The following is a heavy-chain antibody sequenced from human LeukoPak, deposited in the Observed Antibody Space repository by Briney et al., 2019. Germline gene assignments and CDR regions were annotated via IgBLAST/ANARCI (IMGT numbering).Heavy chain of an antibody. V-gene: IGHV3-73*01. CDR3: TRRPADSSGTGHVDY. CDR1: GFTFSGSA. CDR2: ISSKVNSYAT. D-gene: IGHD3-22*01. Sequence: PGGSLKLSCAASGFTFSGSAMHWVRQVSGKGLEWVGRISSKVNSYATAYAASVKGRFTISRDDSKNTAYPQMNSLKTEDTAVYYCTRRPADSSGTGHVDYWGQGTLVTVSS. J-gene: IGHJ4*02.